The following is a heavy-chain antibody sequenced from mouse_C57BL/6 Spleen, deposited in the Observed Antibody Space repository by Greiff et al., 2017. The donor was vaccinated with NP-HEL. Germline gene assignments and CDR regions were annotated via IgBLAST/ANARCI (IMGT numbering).Heavy chain of an antibody. V-gene: IGHV1-80*01. CDR3: ARDGTTVVDYAMDY. CDR2: IYPGDGDT. J-gene: IGHJ4*01. D-gene: IGHD1-1*01. Sequence: QVQLQQSGAELVKPGASVKISCKASGYAFSSYWMNWVKQRPGKGLEWIGQIYPGDGDTNYNGKFKGKATLTADKYSSTAYMQLSSLTSEDSAVYFCARDGTTVVDYAMDYWGQGTSVTVSS. CDR1: GYAFSSYW.